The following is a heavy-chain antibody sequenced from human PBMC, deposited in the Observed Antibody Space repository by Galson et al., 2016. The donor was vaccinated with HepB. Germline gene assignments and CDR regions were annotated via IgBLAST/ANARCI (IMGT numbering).Heavy chain of an antibody. CDR2: TYHSGST. Sequence: TLSLTCTVSGGSISRGSYYWGWIRQPPGKGLEWIGYTYHSGSTYYNPSLKSRVTISVDTSKNQFSLKLSSVTAADTAVYFCARDRSSGSGSFGYWGQGTLVTVSS. V-gene: IGHV4-31*03. CDR1: GGSISRGSYY. D-gene: IGHD3-10*01. CDR3: ARDRSSGSGSFGY. J-gene: IGHJ4*02.